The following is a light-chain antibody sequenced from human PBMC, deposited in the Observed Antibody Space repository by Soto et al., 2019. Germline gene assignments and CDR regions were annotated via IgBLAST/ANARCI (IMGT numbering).Light chain of an antibody. CDR1: SGDVGHYNY. Sequence: QSVLTQPASVSGSPGQSITISCTGSSGDVGHYNYVSWYQQHPGKAPKLIIYEVTNRPSGVSNRFSGSKSGNTASLIISGLQAEYEADYYCTSYTTGRSWVFGGGTKVTVL. CDR3: TSYTTGRSWV. J-gene: IGLJ3*02. CDR2: EVT. V-gene: IGLV2-14*01.